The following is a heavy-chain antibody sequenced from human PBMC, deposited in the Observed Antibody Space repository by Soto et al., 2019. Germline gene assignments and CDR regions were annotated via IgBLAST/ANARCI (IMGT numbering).Heavy chain of an antibody. CDR1: GDSISSYY. CDR2: TYTSGST. D-gene: IGHD3-22*01. J-gene: IGHJ3*02. V-gene: IGHV4-4*07. Sequence: SETLSLTCTVSGDSISSYYWSWIRQPAGKGLEWIGRTYTSGSTNYNPSLKSRVTMSVDTSKNQFSLKLSSVTAAHTAVYYCARSIPHDHDSSAYENDAFDIWGQGTMVTVSS. CDR3: ARSIPHDHDSSAYENDAFDI.